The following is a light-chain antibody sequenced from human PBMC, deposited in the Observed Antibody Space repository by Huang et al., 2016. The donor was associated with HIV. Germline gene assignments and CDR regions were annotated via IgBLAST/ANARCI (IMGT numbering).Light chain of an antibody. CDR1: QGISNY. J-gene: IGKJ4*01. Sequence: DIQMTQSPSSLSASVGDRVTITCQASQGISNYLNWFQQKSGKAPKLLISDASNLETGVPSRFSASGSGTHFTFTVSNLQPEDIATYYCQQYQNLPFTFGGGTKVEIK. V-gene: IGKV1-33*01. CDR2: DAS. CDR3: QQYQNLPFT.